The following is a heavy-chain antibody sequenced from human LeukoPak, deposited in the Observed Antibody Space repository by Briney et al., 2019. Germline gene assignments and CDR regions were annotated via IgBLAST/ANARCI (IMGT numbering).Heavy chain of an antibody. J-gene: IGHJ6*02. Sequence: GASVKVSCKASGGTFISYAISWVRQAPGQGLEWMGGIIPIFGTANYAQKFQGRVTITADESTSTAYMELSSLRSEDTAVYYCARGEYSYGFGPEYYYYGMDVWGQGTTVTVSS. D-gene: IGHD5-18*01. V-gene: IGHV1-69*13. CDR1: GGTFISYA. CDR3: ARGEYSYGFGPEYYYYGMDV. CDR2: IIPIFGTA.